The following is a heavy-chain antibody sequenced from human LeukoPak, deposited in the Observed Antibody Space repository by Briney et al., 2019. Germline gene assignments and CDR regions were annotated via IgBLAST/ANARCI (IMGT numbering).Heavy chain of an antibody. V-gene: IGHV4-59*13. Sequence: SETLFLTCTVSGGSISGYSWSWIRQPPGKRLEWIGYVYYTGSTIYNPSLMSRVTISVDTSKNQFSLNLSSVTAADTAVYYCARGSVTGDYWGQGTLVTVPS. J-gene: IGHJ4*02. CDR2: VYYTGST. D-gene: IGHD2-21*02. CDR1: GGSISGYS. CDR3: ARGSVTGDY.